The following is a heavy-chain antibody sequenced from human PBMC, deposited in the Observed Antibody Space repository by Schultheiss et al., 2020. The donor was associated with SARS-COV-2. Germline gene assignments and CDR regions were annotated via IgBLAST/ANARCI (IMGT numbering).Heavy chain of an antibody. D-gene: IGHD3-10*01. CDR1: GYSFTTYW. CDR2: IYPGDSEI. J-gene: IGHJ5*02. V-gene: IGHV5-51*01. CDR3: ARHGSIGKYNGSMT. Sequence: GESLKISCKGSGYSFTTYWIAWVRQMPGKGLEWMGIIYPGDSEIRYSPSFRGQVTISVDKSTSTAHLQWSSLKASDTAMYYCARHGSIGKYNGSMTWGQGTLVTVSS.